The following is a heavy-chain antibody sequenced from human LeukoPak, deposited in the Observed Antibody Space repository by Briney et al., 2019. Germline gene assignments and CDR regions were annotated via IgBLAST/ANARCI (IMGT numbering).Heavy chain of an antibody. CDR3: ARDGHYYDSSGYPYYFDY. V-gene: IGHV3-30*04. J-gene: IGHJ4*02. CDR2: ISYDGSNK. D-gene: IGHD3-22*01. CDR1: GFTFSSYA. Sequence: GGSLRLCCAASGFTFSSYAMHWVRQAPGKGLEWVAVISYDGSNKYYADSVKGRFTISRDNSKNTLYLQMNSLRAEDTAVYYCARDGHYYDSSGYPYYFDYWGQGTLVTVSS.